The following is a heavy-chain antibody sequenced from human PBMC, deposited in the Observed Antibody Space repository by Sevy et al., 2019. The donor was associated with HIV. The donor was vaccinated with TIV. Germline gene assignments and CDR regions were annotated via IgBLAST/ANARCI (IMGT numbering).Heavy chain of an antibody. J-gene: IGHJ3*02. D-gene: IGHD2-2*01. CDR3: ARISSIGAVVHN. CDR1: GFIFNSYV. Sequence: GGSLRLSCAASGFIFNSYVMNWVRQAPGKGLEWVSGISGSGGNTYYADSVKGRFTISRDNTRNTVDLQMNSLRAEDTAVYYCARISSIGAVVHNWGQGTMVTVSS. V-gene: IGHV3-23*01. CDR2: ISGSGGNT.